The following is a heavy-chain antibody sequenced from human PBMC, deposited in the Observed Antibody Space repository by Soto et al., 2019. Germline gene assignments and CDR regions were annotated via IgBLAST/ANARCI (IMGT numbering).Heavy chain of an antibody. CDR3: ARDVAATTYHHYYDGMDV. D-gene: IGHD1-26*01. V-gene: IGHV3-11*01. Sequence: GSLRLSCAASGFTFSDYYMSWIRQAPGKGLEWLSYMSGSGDTIYYADSVKGRFTISRDNANNSLFLQMSSLRAEDTAVYYCARDVAATTYHHYYDGMDVWGQGTTVTVSS. CDR1: GFTFSDYY. CDR2: MSGSGDTI. J-gene: IGHJ6*02.